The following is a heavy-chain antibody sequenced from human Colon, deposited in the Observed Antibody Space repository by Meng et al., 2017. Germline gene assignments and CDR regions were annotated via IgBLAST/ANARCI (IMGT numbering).Heavy chain of an antibody. Sequence: GESLKISCAVSGFTLRNFAMSWVRQAPGKGLEWVSSISISDDTTYADSVKGRFTVSRDNSNSTLHLQMNSLRAEDTAVYYCAKEVRPNDYWGQGTLVTVSS. CDR1: GFTLRNFA. V-gene: IGHV3-23*01. J-gene: IGHJ4*02. CDR3: AKEVRPNDY. D-gene: IGHD4-11*01. CDR2: ISISDDTT.